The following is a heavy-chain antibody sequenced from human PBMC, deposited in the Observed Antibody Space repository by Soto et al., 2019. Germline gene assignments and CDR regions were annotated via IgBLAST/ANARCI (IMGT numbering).Heavy chain of an antibody. CDR3: ARANHEYYFDY. J-gene: IGHJ4*02. CDR2: IKQDGSEK. D-gene: IGHD7-27*01. Sequence: PVGSLRLSCAASGFTFSSYWMSWVRQAPGKGLEWVANIKQDGSEKYYVDSVKGRFTVSRDNAKNSLYLQMNSLRAEDTAVYYCARANHEYYFDYWGQGTLVTVSS. CDR1: GFTFSSYW. V-gene: IGHV3-7*03.